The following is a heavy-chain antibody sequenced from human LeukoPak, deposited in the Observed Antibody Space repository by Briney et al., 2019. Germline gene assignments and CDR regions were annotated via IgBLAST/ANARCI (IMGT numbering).Heavy chain of an antibody. CDR3: ARFAAAAGKDTRDRYFDY. Sequence: ASVKVSCKASGYTFTSYGISWVRQAPGQGLEWMGWISAYNGNTNYAQKLQGRVTMTTDTSTSTAYMELRSLRSDDTAVYYCARFAAAAGKDTRDRYFDYWGQGTLVTVSS. V-gene: IGHV1-18*01. CDR2: ISAYNGNT. D-gene: IGHD6-13*01. CDR1: GYTFTSYG. J-gene: IGHJ4*02.